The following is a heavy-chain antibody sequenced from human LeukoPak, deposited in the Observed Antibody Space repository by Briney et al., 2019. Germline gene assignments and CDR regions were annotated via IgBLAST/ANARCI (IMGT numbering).Heavy chain of an antibody. D-gene: IGHD3-10*01. CDR2: IYYSGTT. Sequence: PSETLSLTCSVSGGSISRSNYYWDWIRQPPGKGLEWIGSIYYSGTTNYKPSLKSRVTISVDTSKNQFSLKLNSVTAADTAVYYCARGGYYGSGNDFRFDPWGQGTLVTVSS. CDR3: ARGGYYGSGNDFRFDP. V-gene: IGHV4-39*07. CDR1: GGSISRSNYY. J-gene: IGHJ5*02.